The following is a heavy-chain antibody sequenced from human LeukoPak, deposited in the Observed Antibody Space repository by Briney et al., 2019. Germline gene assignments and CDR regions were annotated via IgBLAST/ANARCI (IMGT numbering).Heavy chain of an antibody. V-gene: IGHV3-20*04. CDR2: INWSGGST. Sequence: GGSLRPSCAASGFTFDDYGMSWVRQAPGKGLEWVSGINWSGGSTGYADSVKGRFTISRDNAKNSLYLQMNSLRAEDTALYYCARGRSGSYQEGFDYWGQGTLVTVSS. D-gene: IGHD1-26*01. CDR3: ARGRSGSYQEGFDY. CDR1: GFTFDDYG. J-gene: IGHJ4*02.